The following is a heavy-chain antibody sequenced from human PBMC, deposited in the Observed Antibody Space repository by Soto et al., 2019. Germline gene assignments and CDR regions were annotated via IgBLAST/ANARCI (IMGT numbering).Heavy chain of an antibody. CDR3: ARRLYYDSSGFEGGGMDV. CDR1: GGSISSGGYY. J-gene: IGHJ6*02. V-gene: IGHV4-31*03. Sequence: SETLSLTCTVSGGSISSGGYYWSWIRQHPGKGLEWIGYIYYSGSTYYNPSLKSRITISVDTSKNQFSLKLSSVTAADTAVYYCARRLYYDSSGFEGGGMDVWGQGTTVTVSS. D-gene: IGHD3-22*01. CDR2: IYYSGST.